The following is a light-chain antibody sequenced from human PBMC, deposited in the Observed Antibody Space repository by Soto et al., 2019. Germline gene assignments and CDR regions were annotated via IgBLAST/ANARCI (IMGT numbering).Light chain of an antibody. CDR1: ALPKQY. Sequence: SSELTQPPSVSVSPGQTARITCSGDALPKQYAYWYQQKPGQAPVLVIYKDSERPSGIRERFSGSSSGTTVTFTISGVQAEDEDDYYCQSADSSGTYGVVFGGGTKLTVL. CDR3: QSADSSGTYGVV. V-gene: IGLV3-25*03. J-gene: IGLJ2*01. CDR2: KDS.